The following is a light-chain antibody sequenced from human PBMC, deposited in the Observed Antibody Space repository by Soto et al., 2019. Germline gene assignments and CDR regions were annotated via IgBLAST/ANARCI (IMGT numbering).Light chain of an antibody. CDR2: GAS. V-gene: IGKV3-20*01. CDR3: QQYGSSPRT. CDR1: QSVSSSY. Sequence: DIVLTQSPCTLSLSPGERATLSCRASQSVSSSYFAWYQQKPGQAPRLLIYGASSRATGIPERFSGSGSGTDFTLTISRLEPEDFAVFYCQQYGSSPRTFGQGTKVEIK. J-gene: IGKJ1*01.